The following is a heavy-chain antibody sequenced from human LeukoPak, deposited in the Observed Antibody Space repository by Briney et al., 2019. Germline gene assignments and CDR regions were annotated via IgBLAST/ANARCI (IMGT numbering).Heavy chain of an antibody. J-gene: IGHJ6*03. V-gene: IGHV4-59*01. CDR3: ARSRSSCSSTSCRYYYYYYYMDV. D-gene: IGHD2-2*01. CDR2: IYYSGST. CDR1: GGSLSSYY. Sequence: SETLSLTCTVSGGSLSSYYWSWTRQPPGKGLEWIGYIYYSGSTNYNPSLKSRVTISVDTSKNQFSLKLSSVTAADTAVYYCARSRSSCSSTSCRYYYYYYYMDVWGKGTTVTISS.